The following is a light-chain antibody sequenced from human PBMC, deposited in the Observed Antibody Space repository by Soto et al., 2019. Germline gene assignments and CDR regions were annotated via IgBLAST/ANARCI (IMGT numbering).Light chain of an antibody. CDR2: KAS. J-gene: IGKJ2*01. CDR1: QSISSW. CDR3: QQYNSYSRNT. Sequence: DIQMTQSTSTLSASVGDRVTITCRASQSISSWLAWYQQKPGKAPKLLIYKASSLESGGPSRFSGSGSGTEFTLTISSLQPDDFASYYCQQYNSYSRNTFGQGTKLEIK. V-gene: IGKV1-5*03.